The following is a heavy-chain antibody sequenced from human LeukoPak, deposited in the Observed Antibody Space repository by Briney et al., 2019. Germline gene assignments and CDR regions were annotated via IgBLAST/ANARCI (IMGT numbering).Heavy chain of an antibody. D-gene: IGHD2-21*02. CDR2: IYSGGST. V-gene: IGHV3-53*01. CDR3: ARDPSPATAEGYYFDY. J-gene: IGHJ4*02. Sequence: GGSLRLSCAASGFTVSSNYMSWVRQAPGKGLEWVSVIYSGGSTYYADSVKGRFTISRDNSKNTLYLQMNSLRAEDTAVYYCARDPSPATAEGYYFDYWGQGTLVTVSS. CDR1: GFTVSSNY.